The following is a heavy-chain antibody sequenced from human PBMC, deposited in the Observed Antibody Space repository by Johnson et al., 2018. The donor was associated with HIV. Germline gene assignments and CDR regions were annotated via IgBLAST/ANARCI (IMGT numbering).Heavy chain of an antibody. D-gene: IGHD4-17*01. CDR2: ISYDGSNK. CDR1: GFTFSSYA. Sequence: QVQLVESGGGVVQPGRSLRLSCAASGFTFSSYAMHWVRQAPGKGLEWVAVISYDGSNKYYADSVKGRFTISRDNSKNTLYLQMNCLRAEETAVYYCAKGNVFRVRGEYGYYDAFDIWGQGTMVTVSS. CDR3: AKGNVFRVRGEYGYYDAFDI. V-gene: IGHV3-30-3*01. J-gene: IGHJ3*02.